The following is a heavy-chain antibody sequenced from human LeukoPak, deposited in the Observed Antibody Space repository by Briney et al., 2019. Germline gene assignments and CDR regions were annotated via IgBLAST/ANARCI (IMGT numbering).Heavy chain of an antibody. Sequence: GESLKISCKGSGYSFTSYWIGWVRQMPGKGLEWMGIIYPGDSDTRYSPSFQGQVTISADKSISTAYLQWSSLKASDTATYYCARLSTYYDFWSGSPDAFDIWGQGTMVTVSS. V-gene: IGHV5-51*01. D-gene: IGHD3-3*01. CDR3: ARLSTYYDFWSGSPDAFDI. CDR2: IYPGDSDT. CDR1: GYSFTSYW. J-gene: IGHJ3*02.